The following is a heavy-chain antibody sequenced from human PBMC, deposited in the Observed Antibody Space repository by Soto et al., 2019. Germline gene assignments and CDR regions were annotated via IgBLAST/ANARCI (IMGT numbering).Heavy chain of an antibody. V-gene: IGHV1-3*01. Sequence: GASVKVSCKASGYTFTSYAMHWVRQAPGQRLEWMGWINAGNGNTKYSQKFQGRVTITRDTSASTAYMELSSLRSEDTAAYYCASYCSSTSCYPTSNYFYYGTDVWGQGTTVTVSS. D-gene: IGHD2-2*01. CDR1: GYTFTSYA. J-gene: IGHJ6*01. CDR3: ASYCSSTSCYPTSNYFYYGTDV. CDR2: INAGNGNT.